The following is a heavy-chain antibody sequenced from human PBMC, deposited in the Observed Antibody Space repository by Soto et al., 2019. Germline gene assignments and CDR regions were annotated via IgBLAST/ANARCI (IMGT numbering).Heavy chain of an antibody. CDR2: INHSGST. V-gene: IGHV4-34*01. Sequence: SETLSLTCAVYGGSVSSYYWSWIRQPPGKGLEWIGEINHSGSTTYNPSLKSRVTISADKSKTQFSLKLGSVTAADTAVYYCARDDSSGYAWGQGTLVTVSS. D-gene: IGHD3-22*01. CDR1: GGSVSSYY. CDR3: ARDDSSGYA. J-gene: IGHJ4*02.